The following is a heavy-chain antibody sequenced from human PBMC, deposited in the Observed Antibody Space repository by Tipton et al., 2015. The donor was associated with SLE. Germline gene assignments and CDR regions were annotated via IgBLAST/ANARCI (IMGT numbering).Heavy chain of an antibody. CDR1: GFTFDDYA. Sequence: SLRLSCAASGFTFDDYAMHWVRQAPGKGLEWVSGISWNSGSIGYADSVKGRFTISRDNSKNRLYLQMSRLRAEDTAVYYCARVRSNFDYWCQGTLVTVPS. CDR2: ISWNSGSI. J-gene: IGHJ4*02. V-gene: IGHV3-9*01. CDR3: ARVRSNFDY.